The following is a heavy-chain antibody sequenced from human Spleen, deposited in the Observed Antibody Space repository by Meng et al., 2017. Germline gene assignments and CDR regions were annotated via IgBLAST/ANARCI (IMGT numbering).Heavy chain of an antibody. CDR3: ARDQRGNGKWSAFDI. J-gene: IGHJ3*02. V-gene: IGHV3-30*04. D-gene: IGHD4-23*01. Sequence: GESLKISCAASGFTFSSYAMHWVRQAPGKGLEWVAAISYDGSNKYFADSVKGQFTISRENSKNTLWLQMNSLRAEDTAVYFCARDQRGNGKWSAFDIWGQGTMVTVSS. CDR1: GFTFSSYA. CDR2: ISYDGSNK.